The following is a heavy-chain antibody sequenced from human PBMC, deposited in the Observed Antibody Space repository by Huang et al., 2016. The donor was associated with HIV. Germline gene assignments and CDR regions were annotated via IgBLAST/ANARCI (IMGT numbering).Heavy chain of an antibody. CDR1: GYTFTGYP. Sequence: QVQLVQSGSVLKEPGASVKVSCKASGYTFTGYPLTWVRQAPGQGLECVGWISTITGDPTYAKALTGRLGLSLDTAVSTSYLQISSLKPEDTATYFCARGISRSVHNYYYMDVWGKGTTVTVSS. V-gene: IGHV7-4-1*02. J-gene: IGHJ6*03. D-gene: IGHD6-19*01. CDR3: ARGISRSVHNYYYMDV. CDR2: ISTITGDP.